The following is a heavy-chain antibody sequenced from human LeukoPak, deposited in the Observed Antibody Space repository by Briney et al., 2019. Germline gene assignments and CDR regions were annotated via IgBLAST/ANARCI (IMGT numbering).Heavy chain of an antibody. CDR3: AKVFPYYDSSACIDY. D-gene: IGHD3-22*01. Sequence: GGSLRLSCAASGFTFSSYAMSWVRQAPGKGLEWVSAISGSGGSTYYADSVKGRFTISRDNSKNTPYLQMNSLRAEDTAVYYCAKVFPYYDSSACIDYWGQGTLVTVSS. CDR1: GFTFSSYA. V-gene: IGHV3-23*01. J-gene: IGHJ4*02. CDR2: ISGSGGST.